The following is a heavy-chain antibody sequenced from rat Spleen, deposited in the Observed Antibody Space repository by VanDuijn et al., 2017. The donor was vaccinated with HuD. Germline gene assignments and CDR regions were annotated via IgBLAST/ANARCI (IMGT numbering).Heavy chain of an antibody. V-gene: IGHV5-20*01. CDR3: ARLPTEGMGDY. Sequence: EVHLVESGGGLVQPGRSLKLSCAASGFPFSDHYMAWVRQAPTKGLEWVASISYDGDNTYYRDSVKGRFTISRDNAKSSLYLQMYSLRSEDTATYYCARLPTEGMGDYWGQGVMVTVSS. CDR2: ISYDGDNT. J-gene: IGHJ2*01. D-gene: IGHD1-11*01. CDR1: GFPFSDHY.